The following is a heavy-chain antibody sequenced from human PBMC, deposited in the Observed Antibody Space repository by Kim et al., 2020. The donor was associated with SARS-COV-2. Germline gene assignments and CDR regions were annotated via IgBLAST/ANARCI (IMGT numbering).Heavy chain of an antibody. CDR1: GYSFTSYW. V-gene: IGHV5-51*01. CDR2: IDPGDSDT. CDR3: ARQESYGDGADAFDI. Sequence: GESLKISCKGSGYSFTSYWIGWVRQMPGKGLEGIGIIDPGDSDTRYSPSFQGKVTITADKSIRTASLQWSSLKASDTAMYYCARQESYGDGADAFDIWGQGTMVTVSS. D-gene: IGHD4-17*01. J-gene: IGHJ3*02.